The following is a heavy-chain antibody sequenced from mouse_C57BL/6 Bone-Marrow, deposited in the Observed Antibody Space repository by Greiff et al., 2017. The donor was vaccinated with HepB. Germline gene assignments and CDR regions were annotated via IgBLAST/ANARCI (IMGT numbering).Heavy chain of an antibody. CDR2: IYPRSGNT. D-gene: IGHD1-1*01. Sequence: VQLQQSGAELARPGASVKLSCKASGYTFTSYGISWVKQRTGQGLEWIGEIYPRSGNTYYNEKFKGKATLTADKSSSTAYMELRSLTSEDSAVYFCARGVITTVVALPEFAYWGQGTLVTVSA. CDR1: GYTFTSYG. J-gene: IGHJ3*01. CDR3: ARGVITTVVALPEFAY. V-gene: IGHV1-81*01.